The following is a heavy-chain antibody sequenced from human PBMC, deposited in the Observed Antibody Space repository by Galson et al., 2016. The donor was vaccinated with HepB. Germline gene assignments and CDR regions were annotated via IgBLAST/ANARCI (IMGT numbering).Heavy chain of an antibody. CDR2: IFYRGPT. CDR3: AAAPVYFDF. J-gene: IGHJ4*02. CDR1: GTSINNNRYY. D-gene: IGHD2-15*01. V-gene: IGHV4-39*01. Sequence: SETLSLTCSVSGTSINNNRYYWAWVRQRPGKGLEWLANIFYRGPTYYSPSLRGRATISLDTSRSEISLRLTSVTAADTAVYYCAAAPVYFDFWGREILVTVSS.